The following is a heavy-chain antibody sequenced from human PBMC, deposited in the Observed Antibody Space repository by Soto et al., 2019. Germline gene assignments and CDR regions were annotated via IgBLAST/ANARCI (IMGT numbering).Heavy chain of an antibody. Sequence: QVQQQQWGAGLLKPSETLSLSCAVSAEYFSTYYWNWIRQSPGKGLEWIGEINHTGRNNYNPSLKSRVTMSIDMAKNQLSLRLTSVTAAHTGVYYCARGGSSEWQVALDIWGQGKMVTVSS. J-gene: IGHJ3*02. CDR1: AEYFSTYY. CDR2: INHTGRN. V-gene: IGHV4-34*01. CDR3: ARGGSSEWQVALDI. D-gene: IGHD6-19*01.